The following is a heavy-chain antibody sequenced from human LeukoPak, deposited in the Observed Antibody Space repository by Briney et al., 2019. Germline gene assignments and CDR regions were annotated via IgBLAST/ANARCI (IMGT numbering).Heavy chain of an antibody. CDR2: IYTSGST. J-gene: IGHJ4*02. CDR1: GGSISSYY. D-gene: IGHD3-22*01. Sequence: PSETLSLTCTVSGGSISSYYWSWIRQPAGKGLEWIGRIYTSGSTNYNPSLKSRVTMSVDTSKNQFSLKLSSVTAADTAVYYCARDTRYYHDSSGYPVIDYWGQGTLVTVSS. V-gene: IGHV4-4*07. CDR3: ARDTRYYHDSSGYPVIDY.